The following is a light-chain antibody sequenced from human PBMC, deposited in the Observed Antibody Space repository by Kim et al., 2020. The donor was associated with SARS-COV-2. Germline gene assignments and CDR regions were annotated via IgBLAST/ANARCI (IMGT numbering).Light chain of an antibody. V-gene: IGLV1-44*01. CDR1: SSNIGRNT. CDR2: SNN. Sequence: ELTQPPSASGTPGQRVTISCSGSSSNIGRNTVNWYQQLPGTAPKLLIYSNNQRPSGVPDRFSGSKSGTSASLAINGLQSEDEADYYCAAWDGSLIAWV. J-gene: IGLJ3*02. CDR3: AAWDGSLIAWV.